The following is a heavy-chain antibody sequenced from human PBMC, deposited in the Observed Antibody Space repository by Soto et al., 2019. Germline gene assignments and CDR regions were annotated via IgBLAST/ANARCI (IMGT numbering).Heavy chain of an antibody. CDR2: IIPIFGTE. J-gene: IGHJ6*02. Sequence: QVQLVQSGAEVKKPGSSVKVSCKVSGGTFSSHSINWVRQAPGQGPEWMGGIIPIFGTENYAQKFQGRVTITADESTSTAYMELSSLTSDDPALYYCSTSVYCSTTRCYYYYGLDVWGQGTTVIVSS. CDR1: GGTFSSHS. V-gene: IGHV1-69*01. CDR3: STSVYCSTTRCYYYYGLDV. D-gene: IGHD2-2*01.